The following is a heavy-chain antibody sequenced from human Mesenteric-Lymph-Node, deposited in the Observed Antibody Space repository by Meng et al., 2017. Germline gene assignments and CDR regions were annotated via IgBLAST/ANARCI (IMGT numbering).Heavy chain of an antibody. D-gene: IGHD1-14*01. CDR1: GYSISSGYY. CDR3: TTAPNPYYFDY. V-gene: IGHV4-38-2*01. Sequence: GSLRLSCAVSGYSISSGYYWGWIRQPPGKGLEWIASIYHSGTTYYNPSLKSRLTISADTSKNQFSLKVTSVNAADTAVYYCTTAPNPYYFDYWGQRTLVTVSS. J-gene: IGHJ4*02. CDR2: IYHSGTT.